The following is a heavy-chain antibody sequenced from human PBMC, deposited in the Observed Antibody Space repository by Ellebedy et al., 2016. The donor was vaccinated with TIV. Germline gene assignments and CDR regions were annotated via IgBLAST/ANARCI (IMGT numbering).Heavy chain of an antibody. CDR1: GYSFTSYW. CDR2: IYPGDSDT. V-gene: IGHV5-51*01. Sequence: GGSLRLXCKGSGYSFTSYWIGWVRQMPGKGLEWMGIIYPGDSDTRYSPSFQGQVTISADKSISTAYLQWSSLKASDTAMYYCATIAVAEYYFDYWGQGTLVTVSS. D-gene: IGHD6-19*01. CDR3: ATIAVAEYYFDY. J-gene: IGHJ4*02.